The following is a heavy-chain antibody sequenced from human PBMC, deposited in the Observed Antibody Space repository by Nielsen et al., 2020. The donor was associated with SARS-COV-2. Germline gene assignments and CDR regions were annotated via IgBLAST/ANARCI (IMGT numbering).Heavy chain of an antibody. CDR2: IIPIFGTA. J-gene: IGHJ6*02. V-gene: IGHV1-69*01. CDR3: ARDLGTAMVYCYYGMDV. Sequence: WVRQAPGQGLEWMGGIIPIFGTANYAQKFQGRVTITADESTSTAYMELSSLRSEDTAVYYCARDLGTAMVYCYYGMDVWGQGTTVTVSS. D-gene: IGHD5-18*01.